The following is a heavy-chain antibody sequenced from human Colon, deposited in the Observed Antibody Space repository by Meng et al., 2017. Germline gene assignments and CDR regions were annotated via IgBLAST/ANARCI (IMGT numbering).Heavy chain of an antibody. CDR3: ARDSAKDKNGFDP. V-gene: IGHV4-61*03. Sequence: VQLQESGPGPVMLSQSLSLTCTVSGGSVFSSSYYWSWIRQPPGKGLEWIGFIYYSGSTNYNPSLKSRVTISVDTSKNHFSLKVSSVTAADTAVYYCARDSAKDKNGFDPWGQGTLVTVSS. D-gene: IGHD1-26*01. J-gene: IGHJ5*02. CDR2: IYYSGST. CDR1: GGSVFSSSYY.